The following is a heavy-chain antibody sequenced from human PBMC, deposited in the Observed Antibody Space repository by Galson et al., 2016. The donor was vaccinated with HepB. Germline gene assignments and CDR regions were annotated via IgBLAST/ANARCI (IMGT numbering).Heavy chain of an antibody. CDR2: VWYDGSKK. V-gene: IGHV3-33*08. D-gene: IGHD3-22*01. J-gene: IGHJ4*02. CDR3: ATDNYDVSTFY. CDR1: GLTFSGSG. Sequence: SLRLSCAASGLTFSGSGMHWVRQAPGKGLEWVAVVWYDGSKKYYADSVKGRFTISRDNSKNTLYLQMNSLKTEDTAVYYCATDNYDVSTFYWGQGTLVTVSS.